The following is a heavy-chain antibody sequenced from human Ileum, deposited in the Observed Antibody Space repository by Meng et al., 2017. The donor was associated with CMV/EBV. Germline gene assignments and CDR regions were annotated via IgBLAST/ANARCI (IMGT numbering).Heavy chain of an antibody. J-gene: IGHJ4*02. CDR3: ARRWEYFDS. CDR2: ISNSGSSI. Sequence: GESLKISCAASRFTFSDYFMSWIRQAPGKGLEWLSYISNSGSSIYYADSVKGRFTISRDNAKNSLYLQMNSLRADDTAVYYCARRWEYFDSWGQGTLVTVSS. V-gene: IGHV3-11*04. D-gene: IGHD1-26*01. CDR1: RFTFSDYF.